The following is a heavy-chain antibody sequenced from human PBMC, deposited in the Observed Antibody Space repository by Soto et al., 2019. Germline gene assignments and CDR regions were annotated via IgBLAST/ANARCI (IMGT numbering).Heavy chain of an antibody. D-gene: IGHD3-10*01. CDR3: AKPYSGSGYNPYDY. CDR1: GFTFSSYV. J-gene: IGHJ4*02. V-gene: IGHV3-23*01. CDR2: ISGSGGST. Sequence: GGSLRLSCVASGFTFSSYVMSWVRQAPGKGLEWVSAISGSGGSTSYADSVKGRFTISRDNSKNTLYLQMNSLRDEDTAVYYCAKPYSGSGYNPYDYWGQGTLVTVSS.